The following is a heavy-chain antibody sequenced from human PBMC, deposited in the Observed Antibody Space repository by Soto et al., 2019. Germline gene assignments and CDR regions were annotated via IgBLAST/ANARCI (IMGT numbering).Heavy chain of an antibody. D-gene: IGHD5-18*01. J-gene: IGHJ2*01. CDR1: GFTFSSYE. CDR3: ARDPLDTAMVTWYFDL. V-gene: IGHV3-48*03. Sequence: GGSLRLSCAASGFTFSSYEMNWVRQAPGKGLEWVSYISSSGSTIYYADSVKGRFTISRDNAKNSLYQQMNSLRAEDTAVYYCARDPLDTAMVTWYFDLWGRGTLVTVSS. CDR2: ISSSGSTI.